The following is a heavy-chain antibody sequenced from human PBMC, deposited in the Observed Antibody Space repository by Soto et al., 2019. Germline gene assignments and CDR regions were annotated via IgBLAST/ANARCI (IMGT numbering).Heavy chain of an antibody. CDR1: GFTFSDYY. V-gene: IGHV3-11*01. J-gene: IGHJ6*02. CDR2: ISSSGSTI. Sequence: GGSLRLSCAASGFTFSDYYMSWIRQAPGKGLEWVSYISSSGSTIYYADSVKGRFTISRDNAKNSLYLQMNSLRAEDTAVYYCARGQTPLWSDYYYYGMDVWGQGTTVTVSS. D-gene: IGHD5-18*01. CDR3: ARGQTPLWSDYYYYGMDV.